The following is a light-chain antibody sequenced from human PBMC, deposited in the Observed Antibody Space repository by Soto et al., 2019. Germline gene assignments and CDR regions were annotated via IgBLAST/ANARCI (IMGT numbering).Light chain of an antibody. CDR1: QSFSNNY. CDR3: QQYGSAGT. V-gene: IGKV3-20*01. CDR2: DAY. J-gene: IGKJ1*01. Sequence: EIGLTQSPGTLSLSTGERATLSCRASQSFSNNYLAWYQQKPGQAPRLLIYDAYNRTTGIPDRFSGSGSGTGFALTSSRLEPDDFAVYYCQQYGSAGTFGQGTKVEIK.